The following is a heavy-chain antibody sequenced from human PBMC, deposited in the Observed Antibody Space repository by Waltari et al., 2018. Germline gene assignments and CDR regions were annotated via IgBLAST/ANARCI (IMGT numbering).Heavy chain of an antibody. J-gene: IGHJ5*02. CDR2: IRYEGNVK. CDR3: AKSAAGSSPGWSDP. CDR1: GFTFSTYG. Sequence: QVQLVESGGGVVQPGGSLRLSCAASGFTFSTYGMPWVRQAPGKGVEWVSFIRYEGNVKYYTDSVKGQFTISRDNSKNTLYLQRNSLRAEDTAVYYCAKSAAGSSPGWSDPWGQGTLVTVSA. V-gene: IGHV3-30*02. D-gene: IGHD6-25*01.